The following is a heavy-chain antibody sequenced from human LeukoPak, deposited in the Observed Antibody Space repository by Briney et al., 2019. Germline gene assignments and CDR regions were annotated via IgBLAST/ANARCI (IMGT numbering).Heavy chain of an antibody. CDR1: GFTFSSYD. J-gene: IGHJ6*02. V-gene: IGHV3-13*01. Sequence: PGGSLRLSCAACGFTFSSYDMHWVRQATGKGLEWVSAIGTAGDTYYPGSVKGRFTISRENAKNSLYLQMNSLRAGDTAVYYCARSDYSGSYLGYYGMDVWGQGTTVTVSS. D-gene: IGHD1-26*01. CDR3: ARSDYSGSYLGYYGMDV. CDR2: IGTAGDT.